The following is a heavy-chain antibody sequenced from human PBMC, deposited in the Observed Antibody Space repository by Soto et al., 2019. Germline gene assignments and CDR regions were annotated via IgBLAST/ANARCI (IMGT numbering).Heavy chain of an antibody. Sequence: SETLSLTCAVSGGSFSHYYWSWIRQPPGKGLEWIGEINQGGSTTYNPSLKSRVTMSLDTSKNQYFLKLNSVTAADTAVYYCASFGYWYNGVFFFDPPPQYYYGMDVWGQGTTVTVSS. CDR2: INQGGST. J-gene: IGHJ6*02. CDR1: GGSFSHYY. V-gene: IGHV4-34*01. D-gene: IGHD2-8*01. CDR3: ASFGYWYNGVFFFDPPPQYYYGMDV.